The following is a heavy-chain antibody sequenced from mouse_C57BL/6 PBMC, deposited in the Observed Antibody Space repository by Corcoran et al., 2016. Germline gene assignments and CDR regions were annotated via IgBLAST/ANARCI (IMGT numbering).Heavy chain of an antibody. CDR1: GYTFTTYG. CDR3: ALITTGAMDY. J-gene: IGHJ4*01. CDR2: INTYSGVP. D-gene: IGHD1-1*01. V-gene: IGHV9-3*01. Sequence: QIQLVQSGPELKKPGETVKISCKASGYTFTTYGMSWVKQAPGKGLKWMGWINTYSGVPTYADDFKGRFAFSLETSASTAYLQINNLKNEDTATYFCALITTGAMDYWGQGTSVTVSS.